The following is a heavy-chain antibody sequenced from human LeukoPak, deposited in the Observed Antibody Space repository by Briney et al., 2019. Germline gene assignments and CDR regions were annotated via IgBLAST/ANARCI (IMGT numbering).Heavy chain of an antibody. CDR1: GGSISSGGYY. CDR2: IYYSGST. V-gene: IGHV4-31*03. J-gene: IGHJ4*02. CDR3: ARVPNYYDSSETDY. Sequence: ASETLSLTCTVSGGSISSGGYYWSWIRQHPGKGLEWIGYIYYSGSTYYNPSLKSRVTISVDTSKNQFSLKLSSVTAADTAVYYCARVPNYYDSSETDYWGQGTLVTVSS. D-gene: IGHD3-22*01.